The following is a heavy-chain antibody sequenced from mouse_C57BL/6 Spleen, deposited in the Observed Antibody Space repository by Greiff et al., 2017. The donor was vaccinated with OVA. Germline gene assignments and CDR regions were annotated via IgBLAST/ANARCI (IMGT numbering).Heavy chain of an antibody. Sequence: VKLQQPGAELVKPGASVTMSCKASGYTFTSYWITWVKQWPGQGLEWIGDIYPGSGSTNYNEKLKSKATLTVDTSSSTAYMQLSSLTSEDAAVYYCARVYYSGFAYWGQGTLVTVSA. CDR1: GYTFTSYW. D-gene: IGHD2-12*01. V-gene: IGHV1-55*01. CDR3: ARVYYSGFAY. J-gene: IGHJ3*01. CDR2: IYPGSGST.